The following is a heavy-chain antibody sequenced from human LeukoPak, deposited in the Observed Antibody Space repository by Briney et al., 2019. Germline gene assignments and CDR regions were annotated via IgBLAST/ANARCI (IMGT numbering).Heavy chain of an antibody. CDR1: GCSISTGTYY. CDR2: IYSSGST. J-gene: IGHJ4*02. CDR3: ARAFRGDKWGFDY. Sequence: PSETLSLTCTVSGCSISTGTYYWGWLRQPPGRWLEWIGSIYSSGSTYYNPSLKSRVIISVDTSKNQFSLKLRSVTAADTAVYYCARAFRGDKWGFDYWGQGTLVTVSS. V-gene: IGHV4-39*07. D-gene: IGHD7-27*01.